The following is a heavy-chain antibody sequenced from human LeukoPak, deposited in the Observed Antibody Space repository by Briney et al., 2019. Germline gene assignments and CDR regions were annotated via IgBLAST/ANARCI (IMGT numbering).Heavy chain of an antibody. J-gene: IGHJ4*02. CDR3: ARGDTVGYYSDY. CDR2: INHSGST. Sequence: SETLSLTCAVYGGSFSGYYWSWIRQPPGKGLEWIGEINHSGSTDYNPSLKSRVTISVDTSKNQFSLKLSSVTAADTAVYYCARGDTVGYYSDYWGQGTLVTVSS. CDR1: GGSFSGYY. V-gene: IGHV4-34*01. D-gene: IGHD5-12*01.